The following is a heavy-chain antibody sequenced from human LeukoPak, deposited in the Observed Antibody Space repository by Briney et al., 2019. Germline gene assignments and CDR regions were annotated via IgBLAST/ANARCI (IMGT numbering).Heavy chain of an antibody. CDR1: GYTFTSYD. V-gene: IGHV1-8*01. Sequence: ASVKVSCKASGYTFTSYDINWVRQAPGQGLEWMASMNPNNGNTACARKFQGRVTMTRDTSIGTAYLELSALRSEDTAVYYCARLHWESGGIYFYYYMDVWGKGTTVTVSS. CDR3: ARLHWESGGIYFYYYMDV. CDR2: MNPNNGNT. D-gene: IGHD3-16*01. J-gene: IGHJ6*03.